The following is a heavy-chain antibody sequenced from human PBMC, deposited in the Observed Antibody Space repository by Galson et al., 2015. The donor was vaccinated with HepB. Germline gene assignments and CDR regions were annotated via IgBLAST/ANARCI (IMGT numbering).Heavy chain of an antibody. J-gene: IGHJ4*02. V-gene: IGHV5-51*01. Sequence: QSGAEVKKPGESLKISCKGSGYIFSNYWIVWVRQMPGKGLEFMGIIYPGDSDTKYSPSFPGQVTIPADKSTSTAYLQWNSLKASDTAMYYCAKISVACFDYWGQDTLVTVAS. D-gene: IGHD4-23*01. CDR2: IYPGDSDT. CDR1: GYIFSNYW. CDR3: AKISVACFDY.